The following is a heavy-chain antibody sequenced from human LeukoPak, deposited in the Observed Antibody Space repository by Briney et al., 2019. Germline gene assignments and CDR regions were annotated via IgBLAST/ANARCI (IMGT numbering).Heavy chain of an antibody. J-gene: IGHJ4*02. Sequence: GGSLRLSCAASGFTFSTYSMNWVRQAPGKGLEWVSYVSPSGGAILYADSVKGRLTISRDNAKNSLYLQMNSLRDEDTAVYYCARTRTFDYWGQGTLVTVSS. CDR2: VSPSGGAI. CDR1: GFTFSTYS. CDR3: ARTRTFDY. V-gene: IGHV3-48*02.